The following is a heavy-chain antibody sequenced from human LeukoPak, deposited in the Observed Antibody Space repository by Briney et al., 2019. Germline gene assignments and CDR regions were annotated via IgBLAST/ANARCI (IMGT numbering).Heavy chain of an antibody. CDR1: GGPISGSTYY. Sequence: PSDPLSLICTLCGGPISGSTYYGGWIRKPPAKGLERIGSIYYNGTTYYNPSLSSLVTISVDTSKNHFSLKLSSVTGADTAVYYCARRGTSHWPSEYWGQGALVTVSA. V-gene: IGHV4-39*01. CDR2: IYYNGTT. D-gene: IGHD2-2*01. J-gene: IGHJ4*02. CDR3: ARRGTSHWPSEY.